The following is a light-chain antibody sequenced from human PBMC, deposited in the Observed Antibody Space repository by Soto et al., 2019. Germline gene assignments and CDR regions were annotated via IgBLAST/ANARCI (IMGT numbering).Light chain of an antibody. V-gene: IGLV2-14*01. Sequence: QSALTQPASVSGSPGQSITISCTGTSSDIGNYDFVSWYQQVPGTAPKAMIYEVSSRPSGVSDRFSGSKSANTASLTISGLQAEDEAHYYCSSYTTFRTPHVAFGGGTKLTVL. CDR3: SSYTTFRTPHVA. CDR1: SSDIGNYDF. J-gene: IGLJ2*01. CDR2: EVS.